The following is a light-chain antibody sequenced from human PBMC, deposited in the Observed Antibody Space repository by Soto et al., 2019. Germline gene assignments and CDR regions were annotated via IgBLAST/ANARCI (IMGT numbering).Light chain of an antibody. J-gene: IGKJ4*01. CDR1: QRINSW. Sequence: DIQMTQSPSTLSASVGDSVTITCRARQRINSWLAWDQHNPGKAPKLLIYKSSNLLRGVPSRFSGSGSGTWFPLTICLLQPDDFAHYYGHRYNASPLTFGGGTKVEIK. CDR3: HRYNASPLT. V-gene: IGKV1-5*03. CDR2: KSS.